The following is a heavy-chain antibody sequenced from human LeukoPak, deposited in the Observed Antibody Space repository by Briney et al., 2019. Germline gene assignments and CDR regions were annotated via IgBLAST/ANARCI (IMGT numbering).Heavy chain of an antibody. V-gene: IGHV4-39*07. CDR2: IYYSGST. CDR1: GGSISSSSYY. J-gene: IGHJ4*02. Sequence: SETLSLTCTVSGGSISSSSYYWGWIRQPPRKGLEWIGSIYYSGSTYYNPSLKSRVTISVDTSKNQFSLKLSSVTAADTAVYYCARGDFSGYSDYWGQGTLVTVSS. D-gene: IGHD3-22*01. CDR3: ARGDFSGYSDY.